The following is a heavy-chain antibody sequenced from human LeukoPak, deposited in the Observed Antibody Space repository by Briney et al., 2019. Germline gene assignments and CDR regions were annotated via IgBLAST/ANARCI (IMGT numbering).Heavy chain of an antibody. J-gene: IGHJ4*02. CDR2: ISSSSSYT. V-gene: IGHV3-11*06. CDR1: GVSFSGYY. Sequence: LSLTCAVYGVSFSGYYWSWIRQPPGKGLEWVSYISSSSSYTNYADSVKGRFTISRDNAKNSLYLQMNSLRAEDTAVYYCARDFGSSFGELFSPADYWGQGTLVTVSS. D-gene: IGHD3-10*01. CDR3: ARDFGSSFGELFSPADY.